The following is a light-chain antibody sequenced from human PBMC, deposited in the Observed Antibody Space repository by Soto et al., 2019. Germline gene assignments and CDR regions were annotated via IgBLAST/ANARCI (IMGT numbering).Light chain of an antibody. Sequence: QSALTQPRSVSGSPGQSVTISCTGTSSDVGGYNSVSWFQQHPGKAPKLMIYDVSKRPSGVPDRFSGSKSGNTASLTISGLQAEDEADYYFCSYAGTYTYVFGTETKLTVL. CDR1: SSDVGGYNS. CDR3: CSYAGTYTYV. CDR2: DVS. J-gene: IGLJ1*01. V-gene: IGLV2-11*01.